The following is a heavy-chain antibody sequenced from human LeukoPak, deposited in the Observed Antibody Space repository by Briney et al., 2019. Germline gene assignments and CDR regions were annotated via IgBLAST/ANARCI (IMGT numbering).Heavy chain of an antibody. Sequence: KPGGSVRLSCAASGFTFNNAWMSWLRQAPGKGLEWVGRIKSKTDGGTTDYAAPVKGRFTISRDDSKTTMYLQMNSLKTEDTAVYYCTTGVYSSLSDFGYWGQGTLATVSS. V-gene: IGHV3-15*01. CDR2: IKSKTDGGTT. CDR3: TTGVYSSLSDFGY. CDR1: GFTFNNAW. J-gene: IGHJ4*02. D-gene: IGHD6-6*01.